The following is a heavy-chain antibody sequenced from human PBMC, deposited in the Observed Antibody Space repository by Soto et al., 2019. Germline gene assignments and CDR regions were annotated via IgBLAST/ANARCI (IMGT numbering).Heavy chain of an antibody. CDR1: GFIFENFG. CDR2: ISGGGFKK. CDR3: AKNQGVELVPLATVDWFDP. V-gene: IGHV3-23*01. Sequence: PGGSLRLSCAASGFIFENFGMSWVRQAPGKGLEWISSISGGGFKKYYADSVKGRFTISRDNPKSTVYLELNNLSAEDTAVYHCAKNQGVELVPLATVDWFDPWGQGSVVTVSS. J-gene: IGHJ5*02. D-gene: IGHD1-26*01.